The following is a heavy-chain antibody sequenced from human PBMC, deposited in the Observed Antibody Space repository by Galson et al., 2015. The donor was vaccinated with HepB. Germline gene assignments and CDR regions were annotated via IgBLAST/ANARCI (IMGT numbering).Heavy chain of an antibody. CDR3: ARDGYHGIDY. CDR2: ISSGSGTI. Sequence: SQRLSCAASGFTFSTNNMHWVRQAPGKGLEWLSYISSGSGTIHYADSVKGRFTTSRDNAKNSLYLQLDSLRDEDTGVYYCARDGYHGIDYWGQGTLVTVSS. J-gene: IGHJ4*02. V-gene: IGHV3-48*02. CDR1: GFTFSTNN. D-gene: IGHD5-12*01.